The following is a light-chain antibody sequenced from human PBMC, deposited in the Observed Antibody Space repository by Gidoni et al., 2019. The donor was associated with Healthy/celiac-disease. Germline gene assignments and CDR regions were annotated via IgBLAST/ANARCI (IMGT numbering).Light chain of an antibody. Sequence: QSALTQPPSASGSPGQSVPISCTGTSSDVGGYNYVSWYQQHPGKAPVLMIYEVSKRPSGVPDRFSGSKSGNTASLTVSGLQAEDEADYYCSSYAGSNNLVFGGGTKLTVL. J-gene: IGLJ3*02. CDR2: EVS. CDR3: SSYAGSNNLV. V-gene: IGLV2-8*01. CDR1: SSDVGGYNY.